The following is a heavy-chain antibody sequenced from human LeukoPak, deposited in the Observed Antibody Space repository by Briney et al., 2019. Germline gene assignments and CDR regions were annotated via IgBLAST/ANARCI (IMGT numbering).Heavy chain of an antibody. J-gene: IGHJ5*02. V-gene: IGHV4-39*01. D-gene: IGHD1-1*01. CDR3: AQSLGSGNWIGNWFDP. CDR1: GGAISSSSHS. CDR2: IYYTGRT. Sequence: SETLSLTCTVSGGAISSSSHSWGWIRQPPGKGLEWTGTIYYTGRTYYNPSLESRLTISVDTSKNQFSLKLTSVTAADTAIYYCAQSLGSGNWIGNWFDPWGQGTLVTVSS.